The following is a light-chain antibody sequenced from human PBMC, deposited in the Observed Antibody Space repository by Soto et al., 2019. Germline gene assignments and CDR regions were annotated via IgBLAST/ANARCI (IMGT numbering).Light chain of an antibody. CDR1: QSVSSS. V-gene: IGKV3-11*01. J-gene: IGKJ2*01. CDR2: DAS. Sequence: EIVLTQTPATLSLSPGERATLSCRASQSVSSSLAWYQQKPGQAPRFLIYDASNRATGIPARFSGSGSGTDFTLTISSLEPEDFAVYYCQQRSNWPPYTFGQGTKLEIK. CDR3: QQRSNWPPYT.